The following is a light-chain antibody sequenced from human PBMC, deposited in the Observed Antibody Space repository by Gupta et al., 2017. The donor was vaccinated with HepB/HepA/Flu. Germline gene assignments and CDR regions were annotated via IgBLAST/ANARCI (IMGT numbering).Light chain of an antibody. Sequence: VLTQSPLSLTVTPGEPSSISCRSSQSLLHSNGYNYLDWYLQQPGKSPLFLVYLGSNRASGVPDRCSGRGSGTDFILKISRVEAEEVGVYYCMKALQTPAFGPGTKVDIK. V-gene: IGKV2-28*01. CDR3: MKALQTPA. CDR1: QSLLHSNGYNY. CDR2: LGS. J-gene: IGKJ3*01.